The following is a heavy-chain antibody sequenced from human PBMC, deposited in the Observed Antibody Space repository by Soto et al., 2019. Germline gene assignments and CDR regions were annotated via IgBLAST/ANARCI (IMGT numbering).Heavy chain of an antibody. V-gene: IGHV1-46*01. J-gene: IGHJ6*02. CDR2: INPDGGGT. Sequence: QVQLVQSGAEVKKPGASVKVSCKASGYTFTSYYMHWVRLAPGQGLEWMGIINPDGGGTSYAQQFQGRVIMTRDTSTSTVYMEMSSLRSEDTAVYYCAGGGNSLSMVVWGQGTTVTVSS. CDR1: GYTFTSYY. CDR3: AGGGNSLSMVV. D-gene: IGHD4-4*01.